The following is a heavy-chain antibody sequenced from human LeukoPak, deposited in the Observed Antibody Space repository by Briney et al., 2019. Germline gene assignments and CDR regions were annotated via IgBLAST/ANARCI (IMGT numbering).Heavy chain of an antibody. J-gene: IGHJ4*02. D-gene: IGHD3-10*01. CDR3: ARGLAGSGSGHFDY. CDR2: ISSSSSYI. CDR1: GNTFSSYS. Sequence: PGGSLRLSCAASGNTFSSYSMNWVRQAPGKGLEWASSISSSSSYIYYADSMEGRFTISRDNAKNSLYLQMNSLRAEDTAVYYCARGLAGSGSGHFDYWGQGTLVTVSS. V-gene: IGHV3-21*01.